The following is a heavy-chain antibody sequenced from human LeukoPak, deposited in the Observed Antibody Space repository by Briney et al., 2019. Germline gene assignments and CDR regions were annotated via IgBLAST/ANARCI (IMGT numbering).Heavy chain of an antibody. CDR1: GGTFSSYA. Sequence: ASVKVSFKASGGTFSSYAISWVRQAPGQGLEWMGGIILIFGTANYAQKFHGRVTITTDESTSTAYMELSSLRSADTAVYYCARGSVEMATITPFDYWGQGTLVTVSS. CDR2: IILIFGTA. J-gene: IGHJ4*02. V-gene: IGHV1-69*05. CDR3: ARGSVEMATITPFDY. D-gene: IGHD5-24*01.